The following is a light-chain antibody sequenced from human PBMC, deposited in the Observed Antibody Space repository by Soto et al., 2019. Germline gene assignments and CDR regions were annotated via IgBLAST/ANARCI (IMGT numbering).Light chain of an antibody. CDR3: QQYNNLPT. V-gene: IGKV3-15*01. J-gene: IGKJ1*01. CDR2: GAS. Sequence: EVVLTQSPATLSVSPGERATLSCRASQSVSSNLAWYQQKPGQAPRLLIHGASTRATGIPARFSGSGSGTDFTLTISNLRSEDFAIYYCQQYNNLPTFGQGTKVEI. CDR1: QSVSSN.